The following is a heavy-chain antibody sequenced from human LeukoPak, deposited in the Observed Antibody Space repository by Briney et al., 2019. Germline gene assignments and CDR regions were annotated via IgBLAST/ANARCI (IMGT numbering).Heavy chain of an antibody. CDR2: IFSNDEK. V-gene: IGHV2-26*01. Sequence: ESGPTLVKPTETLTLTCTVSGFSLSNPRMGVSWIRQPPGKALEWLAHIFSNDEKSYSTSLRSRLTISKDTSKRQVVLIMTNMDPVDTATYYCAQITTGRWFDPWGQGTLVTVSS. D-gene: IGHD1-1*01. CDR3: AQITTGRWFDP. J-gene: IGHJ5*02. CDR1: GFSLSNPRMG.